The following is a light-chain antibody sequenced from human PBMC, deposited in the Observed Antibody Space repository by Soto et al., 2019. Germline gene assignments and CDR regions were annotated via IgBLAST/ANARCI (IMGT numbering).Light chain of an antibody. V-gene: IGKV3-11*01. J-gene: IGKJ4*01. CDR1: QSVSSS. Sequence: EIVLTQSPATLSLSPGEGATLSCRAGQSVSSSVAWYQQKPGQAPRLLIYDASNRATGIPVRFSGSGSGTXXXXXXSXXXXEDFAVYYCQQRSDWVTFGGGTKVEL. CDR3: QQRSDWVT. CDR2: DAS.